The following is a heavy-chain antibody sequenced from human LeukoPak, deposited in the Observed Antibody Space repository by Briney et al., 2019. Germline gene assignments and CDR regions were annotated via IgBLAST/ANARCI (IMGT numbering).Heavy chain of an antibody. Sequence: ASVKVSCKASGGAFSSCAISWVRQAPGQGLEWMGGIIPIFGTANYAQKFQGRVTITTDESTSTAYMELSSLRSEDTAVYYCARSRLAGGSGLSRFDYWGPGTLVTVSS. D-gene: IGHD3-16*01. V-gene: IGHV1-69*05. CDR2: IIPIFGTA. CDR1: GGAFSSCA. CDR3: ARSRLAGGSGLSRFDY. J-gene: IGHJ4*02.